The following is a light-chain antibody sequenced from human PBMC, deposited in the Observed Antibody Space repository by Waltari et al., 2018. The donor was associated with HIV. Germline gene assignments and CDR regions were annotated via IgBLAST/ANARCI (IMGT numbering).Light chain of an antibody. J-gene: IGLJ2*01. CDR3: QSADTNAYVV. CDR2: KDT. Sequence: SYELAQPPSVSVSPGQTARIHCSGDALPKQYAYWYQQKPGQAPVLMIYKDTERPSGIPERVSGTSSGTTVTLTISGVQAEDVADYYCQSADTNAYVVFGGGTKLTVL. CDR1: ALPKQY. V-gene: IGLV3-25*03.